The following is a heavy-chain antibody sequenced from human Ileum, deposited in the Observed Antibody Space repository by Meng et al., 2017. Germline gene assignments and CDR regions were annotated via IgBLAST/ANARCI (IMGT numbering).Heavy chain of an antibody. CDR1: GYNFPTYW. D-gene: IGHD5-12*01. CDR2: IHPADSQT. CDR3: VRPVVHTSWPEAFEM. V-gene: IGHV5-51*01. J-gene: IGHJ3*02. Sequence: GESLKISCQAFGYNFPTYWIVWVRQMPGKGLEWVGSIHPADSQTRYRPSFQGLFTMSPDKAINTAYLQRTSLKAPDTAMYFCVRPVVHTSWPEAFEMWGQGTMVTVSS.